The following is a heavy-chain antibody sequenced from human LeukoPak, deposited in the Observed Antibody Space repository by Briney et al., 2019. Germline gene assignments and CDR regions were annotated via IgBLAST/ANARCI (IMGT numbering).Heavy chain of an antibody. D-gene: IGHD3/OR15-3a*01. Sequence: GGSLTLSCAASGFTFSSYAMSWVRQAPGKGLDWVSGISGSGGSTYYADSVKGRFTISRDNSKNTLYLQMNSLRAEDTAVYYCAKDWTGTKPFDLWGRGTLVTVSS. CDR2: ISGSGGST. CDR3: AKDWTGTKPFDL. CDR1: GFTFSSYA. V-gene: IGHV3-23*01. J-gene: IGHJ2*01.